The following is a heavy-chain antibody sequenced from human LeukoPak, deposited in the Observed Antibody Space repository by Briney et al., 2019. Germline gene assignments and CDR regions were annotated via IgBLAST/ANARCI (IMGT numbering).Heavy chain of an antibody. V-gene: IGHV3-48*03. Sequence: QTGGSLRLSCVASGFTFSSYEMNWVRQAPGKGLEWVAYISSSGSTIYYTDSVKGRFTISRDNAKNSLYLQMNSLRAEDTAVYYCAGVVDTAMVDGELEGCWGQGTLVTVSS. CDR2: ISSSGSTI. CDR3: AGVVDTAMVDGELEGC. J-gene: IGHJ4*02. CDR1: GFTFSSYE. D-gene: IGHD5-18*01.